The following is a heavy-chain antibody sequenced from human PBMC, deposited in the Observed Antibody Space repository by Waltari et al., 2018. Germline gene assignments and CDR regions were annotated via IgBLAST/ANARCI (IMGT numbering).Heavy chain of an antibody. J-gene: IGHJ3*02. V-gene: IGHV4-34*01. CDR1: GGSFSGYY. CDR3: ARLPLYSSSSAAFDI. Sequence: QVQLQQWGAGLLKPSETLSLTCAVCGGSFSGYYWSWIRQPPGKGLEWIGEINHSGSTNYNPSLKSRVTISVDTSKNQFSLKLSSVTAADTAVYYCARLPLYSSSSAAFDIWGQGTMVTVSS. CDR2: INHSGST. D-gene: IGHD6-6*01.